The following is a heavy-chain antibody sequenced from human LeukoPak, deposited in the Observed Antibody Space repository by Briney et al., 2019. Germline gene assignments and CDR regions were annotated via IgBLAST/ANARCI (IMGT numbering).Heavy chain of an antibody. CDR3: ARDSPMVRGVIAPIWFDP. J-gene: IGHJ5*02. Sequence: KPGGSLRLSCAASGFTFSDYYMSWIRQAPGKGLEWVSYISSSGSTIYYADSVKGRFTISRDNVKKSLYLQMNSLRAEDTAVYYCARDSPMVRGVIAPIWFDPWGQGTLVTVSS. CDR2: ISSSGSTI. CDR1: GFTFSDYY. V-gene: IGHV3-11*04. D-gene: IGHD3-10*01.